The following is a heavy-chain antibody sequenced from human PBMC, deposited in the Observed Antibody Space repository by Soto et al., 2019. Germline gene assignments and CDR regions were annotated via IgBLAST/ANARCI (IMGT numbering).Heavy chain of an antibody. CDR1: GGSISSGGYY. CDR3: ARDRGSGSYYPREYGMDV. J-gene: IGHJ6*02. D-gene: IGHD3-10*01. CDR2: IYYSRST. Sequence: SETLSLTCTVSGGSISSGGYYWSCIRQHPGKGLEWIGYIYYSRSTYYNPSLKSRVTISVDTSKNQFSLKLSSVTAADTAVYYCARDRGSGSYYPREYGMDVWGQGTTVTVSS. V-gene: IGHV4-31*03.